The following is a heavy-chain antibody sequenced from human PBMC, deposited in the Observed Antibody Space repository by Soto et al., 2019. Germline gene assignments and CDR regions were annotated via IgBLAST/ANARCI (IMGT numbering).Heavy chain of an antibody. CDR1: GFTFSSYA. D-gene: IGHD6-13*01. J-gene: IGHJ4*02. V-gene: IGHV3-23*01. CDR3: AKSAEYSSSWRCFDY. CDR2: ISGSGGST. Sequence: PGGSLRLSCAASGFTFSSYAMSWVRQAPGKGLEWVSAISGSGGSTYYADSVKGRFTISRDNSKSTLYLQMNSLRAEDTAVYYCAKSAEYSSSWRCFDYWGQGTLVTVSS.